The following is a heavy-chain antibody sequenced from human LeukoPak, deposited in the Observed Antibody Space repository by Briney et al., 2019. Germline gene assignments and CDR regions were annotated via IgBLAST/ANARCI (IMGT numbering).Heavy chain of an antibody. CDR2: ISDSGGSA. Sequence: GGSLRLSCAASGFTFSTYAMSWVRQAPGKGLEWVSAISDSGGSAYYADSVKGRFTISRDNSKNTLYLQMNSLRAEDTAVYYCRGASYDSSGPEYYFDYWGQGTLVTVSS. V-gene: IGHV3-23*01. CDR3: RGASYDSSGPEYYFDY. J-gene: IGHJ4*02. CDR1: GFTFSTYA. D-gene: IGHD3-22*01.